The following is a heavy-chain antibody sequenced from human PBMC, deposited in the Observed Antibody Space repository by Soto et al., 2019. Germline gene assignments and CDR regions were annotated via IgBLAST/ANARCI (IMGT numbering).Heavy chain of an antibody. J-gene: IGHJ6*02. Sequence: QVQLVQSGAEVKKPGSSVRLSCTASGGTFSSYTLSWVRQAPGHGLEWMGRIIPILTITDYAQKFRGRLTIRAGKASSTAYMELTSLTSEDTSIYYCARRRYCGNDCYNNYYFGMDVWCQGTSVTVSS. CDR1: GGTFSSYT. CDR2: IIPILTIT. D-gene: IGHD2-21*02. V-gene: IGHV1-69*02. CDR3: ARRRYCGNDCYNNYYFGMDV.